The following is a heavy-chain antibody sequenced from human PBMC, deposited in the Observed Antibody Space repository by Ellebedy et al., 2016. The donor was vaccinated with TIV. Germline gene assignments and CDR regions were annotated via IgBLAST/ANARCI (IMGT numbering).Heavy chain of an antibody. J-gene: IGHJ4*02. V-gene: IGHV3-33*01. Sequence: GESLKISCAASGSTFSTYGLHWVRQAPGKGLEWVAVVWYDGSDKYYADSVKGRFTISRDNSKNTLFLQMNSLRAEDTAVYYCARESCNNITCYFDYWGLGTLVTVSS. CDR3: ARESCNNITCYFDY. CDR1: GSTFSTYG. D-gene: IGHD2/OR15-2a*01. CDR2: VWYDGSDK.